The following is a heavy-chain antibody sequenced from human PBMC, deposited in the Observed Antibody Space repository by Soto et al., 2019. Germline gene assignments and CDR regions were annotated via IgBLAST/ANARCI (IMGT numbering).Heavy chain of an antibody. Sequence: QVQLQESGPGLVKPSGTLSLTCAVSGGSISSSNWWSWVRQPPGKGLEWIGEMYHSGSTNHKQSLNIRVPISVDKSNNQLSLKLISVTSADTAVYYCARGLIAVACTDWFDPWGQGTLVTVSS. CDR1: GGSISSSNW. CDR3: ARGLIAVACTDWFDP. V-gene: IGHV4-4*02. J-gene: IGHJ5*02. D-gene: IGHD6-19*01. CDR2: MYHSGST.